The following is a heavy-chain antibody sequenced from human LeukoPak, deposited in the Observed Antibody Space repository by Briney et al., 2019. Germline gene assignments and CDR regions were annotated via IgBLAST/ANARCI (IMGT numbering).Heavy chain of an antibody. J-gene: IGHJ4*02. CDR2: IYYSGST. Sequence: SETLSLTCTVSGGSISSSSYYWGWIRQPPGKGLEWIWSIYYSGSTYYNPSLKSRVTISVDTSKNQFSLKLSSVTAADTAGYYCARHGLSSNKILRATLVDWGQGTLVTVSS. CDR1: GGSISSSSYY. CDR3: ARHGLSSNKILRATLVD. V-gene: IGHV4-39*01. D-gene: IGHD2/OR15-2a*01.